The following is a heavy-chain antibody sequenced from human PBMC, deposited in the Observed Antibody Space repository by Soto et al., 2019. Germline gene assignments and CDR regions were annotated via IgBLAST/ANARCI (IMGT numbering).Heavy chain of an antibody. CDR3: VRFSGIPV. J-gene: IGHJ4*02. CDR1: GYTFTYYA. Sequence: SVKDSFRSSGYTFTYYALHWVRQAPGQGLEWMGWINTGNGKTKYSQNFQGRLTITRDTSATTLYMELSSLRSEDTTVYYCVRFSGIPVWGQGTLVTVSS. CDR2: INTGNGKT. V-gene: IGHV1-3*04. D-gene: IGHD1-1*01.